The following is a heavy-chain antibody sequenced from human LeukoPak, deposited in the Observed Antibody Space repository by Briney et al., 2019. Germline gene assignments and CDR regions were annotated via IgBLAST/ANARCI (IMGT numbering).Heavy chain of an antibody. J-gene: IGHJ4*02. V-gene: IGHV3-30*02. CDR3: AKAPPYYDSSGYYLHFDY. CDR2: ILYDGSNK. CDR1: GFTFSSYG. Sequence: GGSLRLSCAASGFTFSSYGMHSVRQAPGKGLEWVAFILYDGSNKYYADSVKGRFTISRDNSKNPLYLQMNSLRAEDTAVYYCAKAPPYYDSSGYYLHFDYWGQGTLVTVSS. D-gene: IGHD3-22*01.